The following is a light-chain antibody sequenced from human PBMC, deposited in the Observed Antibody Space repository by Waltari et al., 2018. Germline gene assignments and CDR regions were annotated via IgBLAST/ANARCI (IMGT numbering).Light chain of an antibody. Sequence: QSALTQPASVSGSPGQSITISCTGTSRAVGGYNYLSWYQQLPGRAPKLIIYDVSNRPSGVSNRFSGSKSGNTASLTISGLQGEDEADYYCSSYVSSSTLELFGGGTSLAVL. V-gene: IGLV2-14*03. CDR2: DVS. CDR3: SSYVSSSTLEL. J-gene: IGLJ2*01. CDR1: SRAVGGYNY.